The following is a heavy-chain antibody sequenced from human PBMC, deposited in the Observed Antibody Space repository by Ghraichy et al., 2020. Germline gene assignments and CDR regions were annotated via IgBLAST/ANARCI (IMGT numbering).Heavy chain of an antibody. D-gene: IGHD6-13*01. V-gene: IGHV4-4*09. CDR1: GGSISSYY. J-gene: IGHJ4*02. Sequence: SETLSLTCTVSGGSISSYYWSWIRQPPGKGLEWIGYIYTSGSTNYNPSLKSRVTISVDTSKNQFSLKLSSVTAADTAVYYCATQYSEAGYFDYWGQGTLVTVSS. CDR3: ATQYSEAGYFDY. CDR2: IYTSGST.